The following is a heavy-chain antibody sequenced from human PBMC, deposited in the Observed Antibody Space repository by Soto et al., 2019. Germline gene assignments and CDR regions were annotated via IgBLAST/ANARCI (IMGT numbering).Heavy chain of an antibody. Sequence: QLVDSGGGLVQPGGSLRLSCAASGFTFSSYEMSWVRQAPGKGLEWVSYITTSGSATYYADSVKGRLTISRDNARNSVYLEMNSLRVEDTAVYYCAREAGVHDLLDPWGQGTQVTVSS. J-gene: IGHJ5*02. CDR1: GFTFSSYE. CDR3: AREAGVHDLLDP. V-gene: IGHV3-48*03. D-gene: IGHD1-1*01. CDR2: ITTSGSAT.